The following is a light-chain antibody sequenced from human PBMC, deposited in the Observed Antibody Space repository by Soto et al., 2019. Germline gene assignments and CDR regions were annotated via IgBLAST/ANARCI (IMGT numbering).Light chain of an antibody. J-gene: IGLJ2*01. Sequence: QSALTQPASVSGSPGQSITISCTGTSSDVGSYNRVSWYQQHPGKAPKLMIYEGSKRPSGVSNRFSGSKSGNTASLTISGLEAEDEADDYCFSYAGSRTHVVFGGGTKVTVL. CDR2: EGS. CDR1: SSDVGSYNR. V-gene: IGLV2-23*01. CDR3: FSYAGSRTHVV.